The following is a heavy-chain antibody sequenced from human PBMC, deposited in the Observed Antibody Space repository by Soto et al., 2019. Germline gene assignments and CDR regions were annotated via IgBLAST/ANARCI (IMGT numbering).Heavy chain of an antibody. J-gene: IGHJ4*02. CDR2: ISGSGYDI. Sequence: EVQVLESGGGLVQPGGSLRLSCAASGFTFNDCAMSWVRQAPGKGLEWVSSISGSGYDIYYADSVKGRFTISRDNRKNVVYLQMDTLRADDAAVYFCAKSRPRATIFGVVINGFDYWGQGTLVTVSS. CDR1: GFTFNDCA. D-gene: IGHD3-3*01. CDR3: AKSRPRATIFGVVINGFDY. V-gene: IGHV3-23*01.